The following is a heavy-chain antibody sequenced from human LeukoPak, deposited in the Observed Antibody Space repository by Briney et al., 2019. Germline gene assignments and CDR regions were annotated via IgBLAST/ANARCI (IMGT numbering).Heavy chain of an antibody. CDR3: ARGRQDYVWGSYLSFDY. Sequence: SETLSLTCAVYGGSFSGYYWSWIRQPPGKGLEWIGSIYHSGSTYYNPSLKSRVTISVDTSKNQFSLKLSSVTAADTAVYYCARGRQDYVWGSYLSFDYWGQGTLVTVSS. CDR1: GGSFSGYY. D-gene: IGHD3-16*01. CDR2: IYHSGST. J-gene: IGHJ4*02. V-gene: IGHV4-34*01.